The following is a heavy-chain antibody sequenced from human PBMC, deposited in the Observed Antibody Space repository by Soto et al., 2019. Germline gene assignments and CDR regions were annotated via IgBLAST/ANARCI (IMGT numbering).Heavy chain of an antibody. CDR3: LGDWLHP. V-gene: IGHV3-15*05. CDR1: GFSFRNAW. J-gene: IGHJ5*02. D-gene: IGHD7-27*01. Sequence: EVQLVASGGDLVKPGGSLRLACAGSGFSFRNAWMSWVRQAPGKGPEWIGRSKSESVGGTTDYAAPVKGRFTVSRDDSKNTVYLHMSSLKIEDTAVYYCLGDWLHPWGQGTLVTVSS. CDR2: SKSESVGGTT.